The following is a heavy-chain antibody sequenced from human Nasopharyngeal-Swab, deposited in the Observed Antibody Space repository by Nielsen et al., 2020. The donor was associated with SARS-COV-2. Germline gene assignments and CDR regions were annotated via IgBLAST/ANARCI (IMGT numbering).Heavy chain of an antibody. V-gene: IGHV3-11*01. CDR1: GFTFSDYY. D-gene: IGHD3-3*01. CDR3: ARDLGYDFWSAPRGFDP. CDR2: VSSSGSTI. J-gene: IGHJ5*02. Sequence: SLNISCAASGFTFSDYYMSWIRQAPGKGLEWVSYVSSSGSTIYYADSVKGRFTISRDNAKNSLYLQMNSLRAEDTAVYYCARDLGYDFWSAPRGFDPWGQGTLVTVSS.